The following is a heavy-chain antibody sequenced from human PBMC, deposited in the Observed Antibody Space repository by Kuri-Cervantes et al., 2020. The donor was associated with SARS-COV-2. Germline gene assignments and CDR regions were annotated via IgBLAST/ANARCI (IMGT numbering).Heavy chain of an antibody. Sequence: GESLKISCAASGFTFSSYAMHWVRQAPGKGLEWVAVISYDGSNKYYADSVKGRFTISRDNSKNTLYLQMNSLRAEDTAVYYCARSGPNFDYWGQGTLVTVSS. J-gene: IGHJ4*02. CDR1: GFTFSSYA. CDR3: ARSGPNFDY. V-gene: IGHV3-30*01. CDR2: ISYDGSNK.